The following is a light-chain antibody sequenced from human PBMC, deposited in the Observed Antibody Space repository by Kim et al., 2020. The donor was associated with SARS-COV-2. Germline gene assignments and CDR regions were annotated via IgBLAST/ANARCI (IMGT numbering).Light chain of an antibody. V-gene: IGKV3-15*01. CDR3: QQYNNRPLT. Sequence: EVVMTQSPATLSMSPGERATLSCRASQSVSSNVAWYQQKPGQAPSLLIYAVSTRATGIPARFSGSASGTDFTLTISSLQSEDFAIYYCQQYNNRPLTFGGGTKVDIK. J-gene: IGKJ4*01. CDR2: AVS. CDR1: QSVSSN.